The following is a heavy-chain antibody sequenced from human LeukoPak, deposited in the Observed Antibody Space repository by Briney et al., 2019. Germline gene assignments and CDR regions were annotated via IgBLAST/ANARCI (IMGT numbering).Heavy chain of an antibody. J-gene: IGHJ4*02. Sequence: GGSLRLSCTASGFTFSSYSMNWVRQAPGKGLEWVSSISTSSSYIYYADSVKGRFTISRDNARNSLYLQMNTLRAEDTAVYYCARDGGDYYDSLYYFDYWGQGTLVTVSS. CDR1: GFTFSSYS. V-gene: IGHV3-21*04. CDR3: ARDGGDYYDSLYYFDY. CDR2: ISTSSSYI. D-gene: IGHD3-22*01.